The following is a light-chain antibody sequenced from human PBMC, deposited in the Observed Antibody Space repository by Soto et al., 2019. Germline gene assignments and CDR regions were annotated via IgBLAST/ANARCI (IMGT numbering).Light chain of an antibody. V-gene: IGKV3-20*01. CDR3: QQYGCAPRT. J-gene: IGKJ1*01. CDR1: QSVSSDS. CDR2: DAS. Sequence: EIVLTQSPGTLSLSPGERAILSCRASQSVSSDSLAWYRQKPGQAPRLLVYDASSRATGIPDRFSGSGSGKDFALTISRLEPEDFAVYYCQQYGCAPRTFGQGTKVEIK.